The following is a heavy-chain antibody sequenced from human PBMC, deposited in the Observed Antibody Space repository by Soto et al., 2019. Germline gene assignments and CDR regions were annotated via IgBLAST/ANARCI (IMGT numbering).Heavy chain of an antibody. CDR3: ATDYYGSGSYYYSMDV. CDR1: GFTFSSYA. V-gene: IGHV3-23*01. Sequence: GGSLRLSCAASGFTFSSYAMSWVRQAPGKGLEWVSAISGSGGSTYYADSVKGRFTISRDNSKNTLYLQMNSLRAEDTAVYYCATDYYGSGSYYYSMDVWGKGTTVTVSS. D-gene: IGHD3-10*01. CDR2: ISGSGGST. J-gene: IGHJ6*03.